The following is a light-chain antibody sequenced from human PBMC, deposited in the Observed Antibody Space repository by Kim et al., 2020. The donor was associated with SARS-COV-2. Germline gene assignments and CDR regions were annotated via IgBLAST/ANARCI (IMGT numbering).Light chain of an antibody. Sequence: GERVSILCSGSSSNIEGNADNWYQLLPGMAPKLIIYTDTQRPSGVPDRFCGSKSGTSASLAISGLQSEDEADDYCAAWYDSLNGVIFGGGTQLTVL. CDR1: SSNIEGNA. V-gene: IGLV1-44*01. CDR2: TDT. CDR3: AAWYDSLNGVI. J-gene: IGLJ2*01.